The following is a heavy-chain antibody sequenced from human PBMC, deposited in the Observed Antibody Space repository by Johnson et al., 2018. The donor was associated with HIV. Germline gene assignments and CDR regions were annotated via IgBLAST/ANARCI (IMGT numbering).Heavy chain of an antibody. CDR2: ISSSGSTI. CDR1: GFTFSDYY. Sequence: QVQLVESGGGLVKPGGSLRLSCAASGFTFSDYYMSWIRQAPGKGLEWVSYISSSGSTIYYADSVKGRFSISRDNAKNSLYLQMNSLRAEDTALYYCARDRRYYGSGSYGGAFDIWGQGTVVTVSS. J-gene: IGHJ3*02. V-gene: IGHV3-11*01. CDR3: ARDRRYYGSGSYGGAFDI. D-gene: IGHD3-10*01.